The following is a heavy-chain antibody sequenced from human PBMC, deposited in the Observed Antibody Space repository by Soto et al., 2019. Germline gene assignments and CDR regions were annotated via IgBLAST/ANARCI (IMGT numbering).Heavy chain of an antibody. V-gene: IGHV4-59*01. CDR3: ARVGGVAARTFDY. D-gene: IGHD6-6*01. J-gene: IGHJ4*02. CDR1: GGSINDFY. CDR2: IYYSGST. Sequence: SETLSLTCTVSGGSINDFYWSWIRQPPGKGLEWIGYIYYSGSTDYNPSLKGRVTISVDTSKNRFSLKLRSVTAADTAVYYCARVGGVAARTFDYWGQGTLVTVSS.